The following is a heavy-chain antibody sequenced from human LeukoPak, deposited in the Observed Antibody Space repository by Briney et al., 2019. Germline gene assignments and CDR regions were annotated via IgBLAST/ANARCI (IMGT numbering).Heavy chain of an antibody. J-gene: IGHJ5*02. CDR2: INPSGGST. CDR3: ARGYFDIAP. CDR1: GYTFISYY. V-gene: IGHV1-46*01. D-gene: IGHD3-9*01. Sequence: ASVKVSCKASGYTFISYYMHWVRQAPGQGLEWMGIINPSGGSTNYAQNFQGRVTVTRDTPTSTVYMELSSLKSEDTAVYYCARGYFDIAPWGQGTLVTVSS.